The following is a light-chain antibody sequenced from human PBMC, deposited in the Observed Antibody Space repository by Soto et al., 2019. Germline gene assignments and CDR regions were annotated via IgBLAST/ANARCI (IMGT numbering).Light chain of an antibody. CDR1: QNIDTY. Sequence: DIQMTQSPSSLSASFGDRVTITCRASQNIDTYLNWYQQKPGTAPKLLMYAASSLYSGVPSRFSGSGAGTDFSLPISSVQPEDVSTYYCQQSHTRPYTFGQGTKLE. V-gene: IGKV1-39*01. CDR3: QQSHTRPYT. J-gene: IGKJ2*01. CDR2: AAS.